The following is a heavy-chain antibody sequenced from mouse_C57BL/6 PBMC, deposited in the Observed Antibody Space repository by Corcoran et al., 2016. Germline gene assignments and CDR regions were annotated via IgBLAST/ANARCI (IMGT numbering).Heavy chain of an antibody. D-gene: IGHD1-1*01. V-gene: IGHV8-12*01. CDR3: ARSTTVVAPCDQ. J-gene: IGHJ2*01. CDR1: GFSLSTSVMG. Sequence: QVTLKESGPGILHSSQTLRLTCSFSGFSLSTSVMGVSWIRQPSGKGLEWLAHIYWGDDKRYNPSLKSRLTLSKDTSRNQVFLKITSVDTADTATYYCARSTTVVAPCDQWGQGPHLTVSP. CDR2: IYWGDDK.